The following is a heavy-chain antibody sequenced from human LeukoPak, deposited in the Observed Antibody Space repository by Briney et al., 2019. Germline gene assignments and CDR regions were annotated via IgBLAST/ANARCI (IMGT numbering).Heavy chain of an antibody. CDR1: GGSISSGNYY. D-gene: IGHD2-15*01. CDR2: FCTSGST. J-gene: IGHJ3*02. CDR3: ARRGSYSGEAFYI. Sequence: SQTLSLTCAVSGGSISSGNYYWSWIRQPAGKRLEWIGRFCTSGSTNYNPSLKSRVTISQDTSKNQSSLKLTSVTAADTAVYYCARRGSYSGEAFYIWGRGTMGTVSS. V-gene: IGHV4-61*02.